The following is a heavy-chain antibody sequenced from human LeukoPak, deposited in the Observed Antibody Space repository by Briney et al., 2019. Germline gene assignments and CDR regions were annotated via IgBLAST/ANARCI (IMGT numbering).Heavy chain of an antibody. Sequence: VVLLRCSIAASTSTISSYYMTGVALAPGKGLEWVSAISGSGGSTYYADSVKGRFTISRDNSKNTLYLQMTSLRAEDTAVYYCAKDRRPQRFDPWGQGTLVTVSS. V-gene: IGHV3-23*01. CDR3: AKDRRPQRFDP. CDR2: ISGSGGST. D-gene: IGHD6-25*01. CDR1: TSTISSYY. J-gene: IGHJ5*02.